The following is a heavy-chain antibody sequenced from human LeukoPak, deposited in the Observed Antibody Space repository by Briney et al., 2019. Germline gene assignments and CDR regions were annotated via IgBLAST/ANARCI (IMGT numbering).Heavy chain of an antibody. V-gene: IGHV3-53*05. J-gene: IGHJ4*02. CDR1: GFTVSSNY. Sequence: GGSLRLSCAASGFTVSSNYMSWVRQAPGKGLEWVSVIYSGGSTYYADSVKGRFTISRDNSKNTLYLQMNSLRAEDTAVYYCARDVYIVVVPAAIGGYFDYWGQGTLVTVSS. D-gene: IGHD2-2*01. CDR2: IYSGGST. CDR3: ARDVYIVVVPAAIGGYFDY.